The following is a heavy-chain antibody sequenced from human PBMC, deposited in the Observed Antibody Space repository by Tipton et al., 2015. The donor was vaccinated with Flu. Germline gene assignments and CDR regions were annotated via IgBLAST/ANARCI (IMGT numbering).Heavy chain of an antibody. Sequence: TLSLTCTGSGGSISSGSYYWSWIRQPAGKGLEWIGRIYTSGSTDYNPSLKRRVTISVDTSKNQFSLKLSSVTAADTAVYYCARNGFDIWGPGTMVTVSS. J-gene: IGHJ3*02. CDR2: IYTSGST. CDR1: GGSISSGSYY. V-gene: IGHV4-61*02. CDR3: ARNGFDI.